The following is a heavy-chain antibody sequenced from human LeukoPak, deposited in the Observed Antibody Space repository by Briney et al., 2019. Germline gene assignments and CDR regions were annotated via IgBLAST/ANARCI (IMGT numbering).Heavy chain of an antibody. Sequence: GRSLRLSCAASGFTFSSYAMHWVRQAPGKGLEWVAVISYDGSNKYYADSVKGRFTISRDNSKNTLYLQMNSPRAEDTAVYYCARDLSGYEGATQDWGQGTLVTVSS. CDR2: ISYDGSNK. CDR1: GFTFSSYA. D-gene: IGHD5-12*01. CDR3: ARDLSGYEGATQD. J-gene: IGHJ4*02. V-gene: IGHV3-30-3*01.